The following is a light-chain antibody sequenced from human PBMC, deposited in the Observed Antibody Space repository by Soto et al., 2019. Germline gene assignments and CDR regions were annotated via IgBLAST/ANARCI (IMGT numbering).Light chain of an antibody. CDR3: QQYGSSLT. J-gene: IGKJ4*01. Sequence: EMVLTQSPGIVALSPGDRATLSCRTSEFLSSAYLGWYQQKPGQAPRLLIYGTSTRATGIPVMFSGSGWGTDFTLTSIRLEGEDATIYYCQQYGSSLTFGGGNRVEIK. V-gene: IGKV3-20*01. CDR2: GTS. CDR1: EFLSSAY.